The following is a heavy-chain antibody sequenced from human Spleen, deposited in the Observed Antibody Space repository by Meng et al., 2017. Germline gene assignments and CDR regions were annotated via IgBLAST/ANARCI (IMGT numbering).Heavy chain of an antibody. CDR3: AGGAVVTLIFYHAMDV. CDR2: INYSASS. J-gene: IGHJ6*02. V-gene: IGHV4-34*01. CDR1: GGSFTHYS. Sequence: SETLSLTCAVPGGSFTHYSWSWIRHSPGKGLEWIGEINYSASSNYNPSLKNRVTISVDTSKSQFSLKLTSVTAADTAVYYCAGGAVVTLIFYHAMDVWGQGTTVTV. D-gene: IGHD2-21*02.